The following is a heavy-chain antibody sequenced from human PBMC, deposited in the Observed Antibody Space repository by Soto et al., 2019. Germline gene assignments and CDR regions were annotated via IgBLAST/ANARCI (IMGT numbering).Heavy chain of an antibody. V-gene: IGHV5-51*01. D-gene: IGHD4-17*01. J-gene: IGHJ3*02. Sequence: GESLKISCNGSGYSFTIYWIGGVRQMPGKGLEWMGIIYPGDSDTRYSPSFQGQVTISADKSISTAYLQWSSLKASDTAMYYCARPSPDYGGNTHAFDIWGQGTMVTVSS. CDR2: IYPGDSDT. CDR1: GYSFTIYW. CDR3: ARPSPDYGGNTHAFDI.